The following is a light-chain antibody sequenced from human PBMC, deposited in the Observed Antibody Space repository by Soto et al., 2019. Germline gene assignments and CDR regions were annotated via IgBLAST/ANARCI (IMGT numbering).Light chain of an antibody. CDR2: DVS. CDR1: SSDVGSYNY. V-gene: IGLV2-14*01. Sequence: QSALTQPASVSGSPGQSITISCTGTSSDVGSYNYVSWYQQHPGKAPKLMIYDVSNRPSGVSNRFSGSKSGNTASLTISGLQAEDEDDYYCSSDTSSSTLYVFGTGTKLTVL. J-gene: IGLJ1*01. CDR3: SSDTSSSTLYV.